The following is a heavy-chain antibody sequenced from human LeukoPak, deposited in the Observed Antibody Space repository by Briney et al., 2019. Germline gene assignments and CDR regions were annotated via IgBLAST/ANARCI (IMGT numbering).Heavy chain of an antibody. D-gene: IGHD3-9*01. CDR1: GYTFTGYY. V-gene: IGHV1-2*02. CDR2: INPNSGGT. Sequence: GASVKVSCKASGYTFTGYYMHWVRQAPGQGLEWMGWINPNSGGTNYAQKFQGRVTLSLDTSTNQFSLTLTSVTAADTAVYYCARSSRAGILTGYSLDYYYGMDVWGQGTTVTVSS. CDR3: ARSSRAGILTGYSLDYYYGMDV. J-gene: IGHJ6*02.